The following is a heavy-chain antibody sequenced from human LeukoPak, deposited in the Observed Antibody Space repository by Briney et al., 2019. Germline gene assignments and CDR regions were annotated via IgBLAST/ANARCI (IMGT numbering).Heavy chain of an antibody. CDR3: ARWDYGDYSYYYGMDV. J-gene: IGHJ6*02. D-gene: IGHD4-17*01. CDR1: GYSFTSYW. CDR2: IYPGDSDT. Sequence: GESLKISCKGSGYSFTSYWIGWVRQMPGKGLEWMGIIYPGDSDTRYSPSFQGQVTISADKSISTAYLQWSSLKASDTAMYYCARWDYGDYSYYYGMDVWGQGTTVTVSS. V-gene: IGHV5-51*01.